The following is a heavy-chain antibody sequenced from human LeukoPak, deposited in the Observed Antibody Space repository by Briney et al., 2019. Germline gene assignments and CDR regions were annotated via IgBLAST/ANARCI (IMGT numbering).Heavy chain of an antibody. J-gene: IGHJ3*02. Sequence: GGCLRLSCAASGFTFSSYWMHWVRQAPGKGLVWVSRINSDGSSTSYADSVKGRFTISRDNAKNTLYLQMNSLRAEDTAVYYCARGLEYYYDSSGYYYEGYAFDIWGQGTMVTVSS. CDR1: GFTFSSYW. CDR3: ARGLEYYYDSSGYYYEGYAFDI. CDR2: INSDGSST. D-gene: IGHD3-22*01. V-gene: IGHV3-74*01.